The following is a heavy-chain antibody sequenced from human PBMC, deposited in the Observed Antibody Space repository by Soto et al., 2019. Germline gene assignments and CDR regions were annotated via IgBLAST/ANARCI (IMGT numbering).Heavy chain of an antibody. Sequence: EVQLVESGGGSVQPGGSLRLSCVASGITFTNYWMHWVRQVPGKGLVWVARVDSDGRGTSYADFVKGRFTISRDNAKNTLYLQMNSLRVEATAMYYCGTVFEHWGQGIPVTVSS. CDR3: GTVFEH. V-gene: IGHV3-74*01. J-gene: IGHJ4*02. CDR1: GITFTNYW. CDR2: VDSDGRGT.